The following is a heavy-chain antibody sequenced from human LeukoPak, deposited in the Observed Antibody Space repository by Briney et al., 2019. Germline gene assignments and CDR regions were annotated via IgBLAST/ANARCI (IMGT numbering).Heavy chain of an antibody. D-gene: IGHD3-3*01. V-gene: IGHV3-30*03. Sequence: GRSLRLSCAASAFTFRTYGMHWVRQAPGKGLEWVAVISYDANNKYYADSVKGRFTISRDNPKNTLYLQMNSLRAEDTAVYYCARAKEDYDYWSAYSEGQYYYMDVWGKGTTVTVSS. J-gene: IGHJ6*03. CDR1: AFTFRTYG. CDR3: ARAKEDYDYWSAYSEGQYYYMDV. CDR2: ISYDANNK.